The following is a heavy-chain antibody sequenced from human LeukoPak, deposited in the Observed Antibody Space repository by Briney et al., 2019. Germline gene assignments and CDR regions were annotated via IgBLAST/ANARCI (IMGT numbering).Heavy chain of an antibody. CDR1: GFTFSNAW. J-gene: IGHJ4*02. Sequence: GGSLRLSCAASGFTFSNAWMSWVRQAPGKGLEWVGRIKSKTDGGTTDYAAPVKGRFTISRDDSKNTLYLQMNSLKTEDTAVYYCTTENDVLGGFDCWGQGTLVTVSS. CDR3: TTENDVLGGFDC. V-gene: IGHV3-15*01. CDR2: IKSKTDGGTT. D-gene: IGHD3-3*02.